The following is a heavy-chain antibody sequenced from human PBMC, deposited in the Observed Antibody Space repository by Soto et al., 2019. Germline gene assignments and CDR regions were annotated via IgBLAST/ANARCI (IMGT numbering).Heavy chain of an antibody. CDR2: ISPYNGDT. D-gene: IGHD5-18*01. CDR3: VRDASSGYRGWWDP. CDR1: GYTFTSYG. J-gene: IGHJ5*02. Sequence: QVQLVQSGTEVKKPGASVMVSCKTSGYTFTSYGISWVRQAPGQGLEWMGLISPYNGDTIYARKFQGRVIVSADTATSTVYMEQRSLRSDVTAVYYCVRDASSGYRGWWDPWGQGTLVTVSS. V-gene: IGHV1-18*01.